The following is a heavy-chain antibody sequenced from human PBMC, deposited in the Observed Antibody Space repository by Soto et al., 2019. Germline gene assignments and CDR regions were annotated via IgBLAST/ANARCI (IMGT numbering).Heavy chain of an antibody. V-gene: IGHV4-34*01. CDR3: ATGYSNYGMDV. J-gene: IGHJ6*02. CDR2: INHSGST. CDR1: GGSFSGYY. Sequence: KSSETLSLTCAVYGGSFSGYYWSWIRQPPGKGLEWIGEINHSGSTNYNPSLKSRVTISVDTSKNQFSLKLSSVTAADTAVYYCATGYSNYGMDVWGQGTTVTVSS. D-gene: IGHD4-4*01.